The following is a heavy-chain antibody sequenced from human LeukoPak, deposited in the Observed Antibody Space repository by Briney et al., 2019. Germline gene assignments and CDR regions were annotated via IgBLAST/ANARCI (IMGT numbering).Heavy chain of an antibody. CDR2: INHSGST. J-gene: IGHJ4*02. CDR3: ATARPPATVVTRSLFDY. CDR1: GGSFSGYY. Sequence: SETLSLTCAVYGGSFSGYYWSWIRQPPGKGLEWIGEINHSGSTNYNPSLKSRVTISVDTSKNQFSLKLSSVTAADTAVYYCATARPPATVVTRSLFDYWGQGTLVTVSS. V-gene: IGHV4-34*01. D-gene: IGHD4-23*01.